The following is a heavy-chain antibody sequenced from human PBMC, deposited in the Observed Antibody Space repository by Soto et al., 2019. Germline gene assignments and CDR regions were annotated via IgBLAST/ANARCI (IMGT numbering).Heavy chain of an antibody. J-gene: IGHJ4*02. V-gene: IGHV3-23*01. CDR1: GFTFRDYA. Sequence: GGSLRLSCAASGFTFRDYAMSWVRQAPGKGLEWVSAISRSGDNTYYADSVRARFTISRDNSKNTLYLQMNSLRVEDTALYYCAREGGYGDYVDYWGQGTPVTVSS. CDR2: ISRSGDNT. D-gene: IGHD3-10*01. CDR3: AREGGYGDYVDY.